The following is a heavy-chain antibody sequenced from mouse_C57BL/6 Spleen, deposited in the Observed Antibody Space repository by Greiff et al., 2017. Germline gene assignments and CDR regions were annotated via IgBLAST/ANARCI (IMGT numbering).Heavy chain of an antibody. Sequence: EVQLVESGGGLVKPGGSLKLSCAASGFTFSSYAMSWVRQTPEKRLEWVATISDGGSYTYYPDNVKGRFTISRDNAKNNLYLQMSHLKSEDTAMYYCARDGGSSLDYWGQGTTLTVSS. D-gene: IGHD1-1*01. CDR2: ISDGGSYT. CDR3: ARDGGSSLDY. J-gene: IGHJ2*01. V-gene: IGHV5-4*01. CDR1: GFTFSSYA.